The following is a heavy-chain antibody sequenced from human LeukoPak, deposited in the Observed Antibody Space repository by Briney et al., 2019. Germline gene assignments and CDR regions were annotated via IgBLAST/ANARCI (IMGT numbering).Heavy chain of an antibody. Sequence: ASLKVSCMASGYTFTSYGISWVRHAPGQGLEWMGWISAYNGNTNYAQKLQGRVTMTTDTSTSTAYMELRSLRSDDTAVYYCAKDGGYCSGGSCYDFDYWGQGTLVTVSS. CDR2: ISAYNGNT. V-gene: IGHV1-18*01. CDR3: AKDGGYCSGGSCYDFDY. J-gene: IGHJ4*02. D-gene: IGHD2-15*01. CDR1: GYTFTSYG.